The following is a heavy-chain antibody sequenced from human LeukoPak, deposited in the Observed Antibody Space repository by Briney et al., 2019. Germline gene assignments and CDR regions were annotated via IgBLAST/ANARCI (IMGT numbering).Heavy chain of an antibody. Sequence: SETLSLTCSVAGASISSYYWSWIRQPAGKGLEWIGRLYISGSTNYSPSLKSRVTMSLDTSKNHFSLNLSSVTAADTAVYYCAREGTSGTHLNWFDPWGQGTLVTVSS. J-gene: IGHJ5*02. V-gene: IGHV4-4*07. CDR1: GASISSYY. CDR3: AREGTSGTHLNWFDP. D-gene: IGHD1-1*01. CDR2: LYISGST.